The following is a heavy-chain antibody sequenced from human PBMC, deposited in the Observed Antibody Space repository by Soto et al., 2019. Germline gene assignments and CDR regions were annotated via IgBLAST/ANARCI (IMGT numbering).Heavy chain of an antibody. CDR1: GFTFSSYS. CDR2: ISSSSSYI. V-gene: IGHV3-21*01. CDR3: ARDAPNCGGDCYSGAWGYFDL. Sequence: EVQLVESGGGLVKPGGSLRLSCAASGFTFSSYSINWVRQAPGKGLEWVSSISSSSSYIYYADSVKGRFTISRDNAKNSLYLQMNSLRAEDTAVYYCARDAPNCGGDCYSGAWGYFDLWGRGTLVTVSS. D-gene: IGHD2-21*02. J-gene: IGHJ2*01.